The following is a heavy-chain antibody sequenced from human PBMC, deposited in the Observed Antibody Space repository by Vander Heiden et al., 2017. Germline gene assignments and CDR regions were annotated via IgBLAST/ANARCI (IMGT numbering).Heavy chain of an antibody. CDR2: INHSGST. V-gene: IGHV4-34*01. J-gene: IGHJ2*01. Sequence: QVQLQQWGAGLLKPSETLSLTCAVYGGSFSGYYWSWIRQPPGKGLEWIGEINHSGSTNYNPSLKSRVTISVDTSKNQFSLKLSSVTAADTAVYYCARPNRRDGYNYGYRYFDLWGRGTLVTVSS. CDR3: ARPNRRDGYNYGYRYFDL. D-gene: IGHD5-12*01. CDR1: GGSFSGYY.